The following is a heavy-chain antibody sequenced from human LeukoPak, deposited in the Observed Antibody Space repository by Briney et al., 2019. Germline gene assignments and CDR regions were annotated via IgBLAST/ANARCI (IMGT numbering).Heavy chain of an antibody. J-gene: IGHJ3*01. CDR3: AKGRVIYYDTTGYRPDDSFDF. CDR2: ISAYNGNT. V-gene: IGHV1-18*01. D-gene: IGHD3-22*01. Sequence: ASVKVSCKASGGTFSSYAISWVRQAPGQGLEWMGWISAYNGNTNYAQRLQGRVTLTTDSSTSTIYMELRSLRSDDTAVYYCAKGRVIYYDTTGYRPDDSFDFWGQGTMITVSS. CDR1: GGTFSSYA.